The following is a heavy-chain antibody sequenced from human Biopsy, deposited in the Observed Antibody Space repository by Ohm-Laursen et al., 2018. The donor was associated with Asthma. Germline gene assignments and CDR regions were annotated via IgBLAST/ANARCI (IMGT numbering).Heavy chain of an antibody. J-gene: IGHJ5*02. CDR1: GGSIRSHD. Sequence: GTLSLTCTVSGGSIRSHDWTWIRLPPGKGLEYIGDVSHTGSTNYSPSLKSRVTMSLDTSKNQFSLRLTSVTPADTAVYYCARLADCSGGACYSYGWFDPWGHGTRVTVSS. CDR2: VSHTGST. D-gene: IGHD2-15*01. V-gene: IGHV4-59*11. CDR3: ARLADCSGGACYSYGWFDP.